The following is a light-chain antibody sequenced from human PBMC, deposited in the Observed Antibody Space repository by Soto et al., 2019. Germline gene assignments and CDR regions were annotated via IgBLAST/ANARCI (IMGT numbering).Light chain of an antibody. CDR3: QQRSNWPLT. V-gene: IGKV3-11*01. J-gene: IGKJ4*01. Sequence: VLTQSPARLSLSPGERATLSCRAGQSVSDYLAWYQQKPGQPPRLLFFDASNRATGVPDRFSAGGSGTDFTLTISSLEPEDFAVYYCQQRSNWPLTFGGVTKVEIK. CDR1: QSVSDY. CDR2: DAS.